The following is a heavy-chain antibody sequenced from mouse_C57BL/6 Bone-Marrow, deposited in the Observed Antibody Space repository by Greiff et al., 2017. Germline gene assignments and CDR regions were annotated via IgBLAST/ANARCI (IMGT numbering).Heavy chain of an antibody. CDR2: INPSSGYT. CDR1: GYTFTSYT. Sequence: VQLVESGAELARPGASVKMSCKASGYTFTSYTMHWVKQRPGQGLEWIGYINPSSGYTKYNQKFKDKATLTADKSSSTAYMQLSSLTSEDSAVYYCARKGGNYYAMDYWGQGTSVTVSS. D-gene: IGHD2-1*01. J-gene: IGHJ4*01. CDR3: ARKGGNYYAMDY. V-gene: IGHV1-4*01.